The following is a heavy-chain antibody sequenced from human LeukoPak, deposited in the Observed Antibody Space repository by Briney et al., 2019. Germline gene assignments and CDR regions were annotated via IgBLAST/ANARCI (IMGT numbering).Heavy chain of an antibody. CDR3: ARPTITTVGTGRGLVQH. V-gene: IGHV4-39*01. D-gene: IGHD6-13*01. J-gene: IGHJ1*01. CDR2: IYYSGST. Sequence: PSETLPLTCTVSGGSVSSGSYYWGWIRQPPGKGLEWIGSIYYSGSTYYNPSLKSRVTISVDTSKNQFSLKLSSVTAADTAFYYCARPTITTVGTGRGLVQHWGQGTLVTVSS. CDR1: GGSVSSGSYY.